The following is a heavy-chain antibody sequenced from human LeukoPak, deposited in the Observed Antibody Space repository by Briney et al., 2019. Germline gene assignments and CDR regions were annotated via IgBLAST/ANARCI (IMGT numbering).Heavy chain of an antibody. J-gene: IGHJ4*02. CDR1: GFTVSSNY. V-gene: IGHV3-53*01. D-gene: IGHD2-15*01. CDR3: ARMLAANYYFDY. Sequence: GGSLRLSCAASGFTVSSNYMSWVRQAPGKGLEWVSVIYSGGSTYYADSVKGRFTISRDNSKNTLYLQMNSLRAEDTAVYYCARMLAANYYFDYWGQGTLVTVSS. CDR2: IYSGGST.